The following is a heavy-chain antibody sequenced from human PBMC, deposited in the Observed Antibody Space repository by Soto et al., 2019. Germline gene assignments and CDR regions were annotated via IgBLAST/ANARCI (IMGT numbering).Heavy chain of an antibody. Sequence: PGGSLRLSCAASGFTFSNYWMSWVRQATGKGLEWVANIKQDGSEKYYVDSVKGRFTISRDNAKNSLYLQMNSLRAEDTAVYYCVRVSYYYYYYMDVWGKGTTVTVSS. J-gene: IGHJ6*03. V-gene: IGHV3-7*01. CDR3: VRVSYYYYYYMDV. D-gene: IGHD6-13*01. CDR1: GFTFSNYW. CDR2: IKQDGSEK.